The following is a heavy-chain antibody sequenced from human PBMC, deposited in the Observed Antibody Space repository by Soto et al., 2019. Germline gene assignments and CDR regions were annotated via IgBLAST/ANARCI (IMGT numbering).Heavy chain of an antibody. Sequence: PSETLSLTCTVSGGSISSGGYYWSWIRQHPGKGLEWIGYIYYSGSTYYNPSLKSRVTISVDTSKNQFSLKLSSVTAADTAVYYCARNELGWFGDLDYWGQGTLVTVSS. D-gene: IGHD3-10*01. CDR3: ARNELGWFGDLDY. CDR1: GGSISSGGYY. J-gene: IGHJ4*02. CDR2: IYYSGST. V-gene: IGHV4-31*03.